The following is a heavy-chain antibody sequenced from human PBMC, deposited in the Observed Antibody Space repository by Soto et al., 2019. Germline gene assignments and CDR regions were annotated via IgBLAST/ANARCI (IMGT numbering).Heavy chain of an antibody. CDR1: GFVFKDSS. D-gene: IGHD3-22*01. Sequence: EVLLVESGGGLVQLGGSLKLSCASSGFVFKDSSIHWVRQSSGKGLEWVVRIRDRAYNYATSYAASVKGRFTISRDDSSNTAFLQMNRLKTEDTAIYYCTRLISAAQDYWGQGTRVTVSS. CDR2: IRDRAYNYAT. J-gene: IGHJ4*02. V-gene: IGHV3-73*01. CDR3: TRLISAAQDY.